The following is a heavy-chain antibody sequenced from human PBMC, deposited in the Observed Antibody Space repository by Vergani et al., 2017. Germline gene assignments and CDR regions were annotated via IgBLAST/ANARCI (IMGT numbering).Heavy chain of an antibody. J-gene: IGHJ3*01. CDR3: ARPGYDWNSAYAFHL. CDR1: GFTFSSYA. Sequence: QVQLVESGGGVVQPGRSLRLSCAASGFTFSSYAMHWVRQAPGKGLEWVAVISYDGSNKYYADSVKGRFTISRDNSKNTLYLQMNSLRAEDTAVYYCARPGYDWNSAYAFHLWGQGTMVTVSS. V-gene: IGHV3-30-3*01. D-gene: IGHD1-1*01. CDR2: ISYDGSNK.